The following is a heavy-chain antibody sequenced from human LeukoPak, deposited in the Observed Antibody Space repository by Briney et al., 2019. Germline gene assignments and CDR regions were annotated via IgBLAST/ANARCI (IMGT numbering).Heavy chain of an antibody. Sequence: SETLSLTCAVYGGSFSGYYWSWIRQPPGKGLEWIGEINHSGSTYYNPSLKSRVTISVDTSKNQFSLKLSSVTAADTAVYYCARLSLAYCGGDCYTNWFDPWGQGTLVTVSS. CDR3: ARLSLAYCGGDCYTNWFDP. CDR2: INHSGST. D-gene: IGHD2-21*02. CDR1: GGSFSGYY. J-gene: IGHJ5*02. V-gene: IGHV4-34*01.